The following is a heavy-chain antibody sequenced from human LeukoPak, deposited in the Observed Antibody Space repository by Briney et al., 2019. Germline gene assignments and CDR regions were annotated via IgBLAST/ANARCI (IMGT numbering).Heavy chain of an antibody. Sequence: ASVKVSCKASGYIFTSYYMHSVRQAPGQGLEWMGIINPSGNSTAYAQKFQGRVTMTRDMSTSTVYMELSSLRSEDTAVYFCASSQLGQEYYYYMDVWGTGTTVTVSS. D-gene: IGHD6-6*01. J-gene: IGHJ6*03. CDR1: GYIFTSYY. V-gene: IGHV1-46*01. CDR3: ASSQLGQEYYYYMDV. CDR2: INPSGNST.